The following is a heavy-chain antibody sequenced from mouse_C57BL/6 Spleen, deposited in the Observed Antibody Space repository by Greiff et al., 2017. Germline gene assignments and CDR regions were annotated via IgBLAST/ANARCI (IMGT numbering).Heavy chain of an antibody. CDR2: IDPANGNT. V-gene: IGHV14-3*01. Sequence: VQLKQSAAELVRPGASVKLSCTASGFNIKNTYMHWVKQRPEQGLEWIGRIDPANGNTKYAPKFQGKATRTADTSSNTAYLQLSSLTSEDTAIYYCARYGSSYGRNWYFDVWGTGTTVTVSS. CDR3: ARYGSSYGRNWYFDV. D-gene: IGHD1-1*01. J-gene: IGHJ1*03. CDR1: GFNIKNTY.